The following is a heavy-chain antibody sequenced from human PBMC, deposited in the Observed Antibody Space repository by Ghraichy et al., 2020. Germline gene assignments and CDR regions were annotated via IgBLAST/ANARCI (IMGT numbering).Heavy chain of an antibody. D-gene: IGHD1-26*01. CDR2: IYYSGST. Sequence: SQTLSLTCTVSVGSISSSSYYWGWIRQPPGKGLEWIGSIYYSGSTYYNPSLKSRFTISVDTSKNQFSLKLSSVTAADTAVYYCARGGWVGARFDSWGQGTLVTVSS. J-gene: IGHJ5*01. CDR1: VGSISSSSYY. CDR3: ARGGWVGARFDS. V-gene: IGHV4-39*07.